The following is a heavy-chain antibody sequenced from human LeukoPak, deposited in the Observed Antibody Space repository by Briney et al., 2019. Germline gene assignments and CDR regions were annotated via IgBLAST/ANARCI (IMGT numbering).Heavy chain of an antibody. D-gene: IGHD5-18*01. Sequence: PGGSLRLSCVASGLTVSNHWMSWVRQAPGKGLEWVANIREERGQEYYVDSVKGRFTISKNSAKNSLYLQMNTLRVEDTAMYYCASLDTAKQPLANRWGQGTLVTVSS. CDR2: IREERGQE. CDR3: ASLDTAKQPLANR. V-gene: IGHV3-7*03. CDR1: GLTVSNHW. J-gene: IGHJ5*02.